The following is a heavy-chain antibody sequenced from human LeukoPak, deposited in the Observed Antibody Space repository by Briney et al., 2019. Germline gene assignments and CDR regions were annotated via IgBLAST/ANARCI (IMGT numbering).Heavy chain of an antibody. CDR2: IRYDGTNR. CDR1: GFSFSIYG. D-gene: IGHD4-11*01. J-gene: IGHJ4*02. CDR3: AKDDPNDYMPWIY. V-gene: IGHV3-30*02. Sequence: GGSLRLSCAASGFSFSIYGMHWVRQAPGKGLEWVAFIRYDGTNRNYADSVKGRFTISRDNSKNTLYLQMNSLRADDTAVYYCAKDDPNDYMPWIYWGQGTLVTVSS.